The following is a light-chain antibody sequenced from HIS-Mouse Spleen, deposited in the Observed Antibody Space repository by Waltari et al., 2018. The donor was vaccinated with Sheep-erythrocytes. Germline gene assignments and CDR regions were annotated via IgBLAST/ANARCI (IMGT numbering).Light chain of an antibody. V-gene: IGLV3-10*01. J-gene: IGLJ3*02. CDR1: ALPQKY. Sequence: SYELTQPPSVSVSPGQTARITCSGDALPQKYAYWYQQKSGKAPVLVIYEDSKRPSGIPERFSGSTSGTMATLTISGAQVEDEADYYCYSTDSSGNHWVFGGGTKLTVL. CDR3: YSTDSSGNHWV. CDR2: EDS.